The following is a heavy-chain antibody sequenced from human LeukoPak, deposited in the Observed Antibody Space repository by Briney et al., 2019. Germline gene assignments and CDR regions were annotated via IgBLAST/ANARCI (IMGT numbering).Heavy chain of an antibody. Sequence: GGSLRLSCAASGFTFSSYAMHWVRQAPGKGLEWVAVIPYDGSNKCYADSVKGRFTISRDNSKNTLYLQMNSLRAEDTAVYYCARDGGYSYGASSYYFDYWGQGTLVTVSS. CDR3: ARDGGYSYGASSYYFDY. D-gene: IGHD5-18*01. CDR1: GFTFSSYA. CDR2: IPYDGSNK. V-gene: IGHV3-30*04. J-gene: IGHJ4*02.